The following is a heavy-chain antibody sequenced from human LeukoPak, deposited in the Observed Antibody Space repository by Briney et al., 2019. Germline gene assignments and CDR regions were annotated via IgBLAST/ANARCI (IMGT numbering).Heavy chain of an antibody. J-gene: IGHJ4*02. D-gene: IGHD5-24*01. CDR3: ARHRSGWLQSSFDY. CDR1: GGSISSSSYY. CDR2: IYYSGST. V-gene: IGHV4-39*01. Sequence: SETLSLTCTVSGGSISSSSYYWGWIRQPPGKGLEWIGSIYYSGSTFDNPSLKSRVTISVDTSKNQFSLKLSSVTAADTAVYYCARHRSGWLQSSFDYWGQGTLVTVSS.